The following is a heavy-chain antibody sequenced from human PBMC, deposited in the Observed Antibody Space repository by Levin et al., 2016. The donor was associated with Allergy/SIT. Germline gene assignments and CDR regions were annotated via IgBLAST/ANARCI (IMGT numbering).Heavy chain of an antibody. CDR1: GGTFNNYD. CDR2: IIPILGTV. Sequence: SVKVSCKASGGTFNNYDISWVRQAPGQGLEWMGRIIPILGTVNYAQKFQGRVTISADKSTTTAYLELSSLRSENTAVYYCASGVTTYRTNPFDYWGQGTLVTVSS. V-gene: IGHV1-69*04. J-gene: IGHJ4*02. D-gene: IGHD4-17*01. CDR3: ASGVTTYRTNPFDY.